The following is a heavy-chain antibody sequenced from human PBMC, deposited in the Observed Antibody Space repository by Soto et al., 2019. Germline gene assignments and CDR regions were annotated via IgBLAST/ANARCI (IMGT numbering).Heavy chain of an antibody. Sequence: QVQLVQSGAELQTPGSSVKVSCKASGATFSGYAINWVRQAPGQGLEWLGRIVPIFETLNYAQKLQGRVAITADESTTTVYMELTNLTFEDSAVYYCVVMGNVAVSNPRSFDYWGQGTLVTVSS. V-gene: IGHV1-69*18. CDR3: VVMGNVAVSNPRSFDY. D-gene: IGHD6-19*01. CDR1: GATFSGYA. J-gene: IGHJ4*02. CDR2: IVPIFETL.